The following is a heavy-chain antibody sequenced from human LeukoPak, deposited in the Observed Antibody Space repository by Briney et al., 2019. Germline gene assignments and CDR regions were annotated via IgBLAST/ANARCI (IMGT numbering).Heavy chain of an antibody. D-gene: IGHD3-10*01. CDR3: ARDRGTGLFDY. V-gene: IGHV3-20*04. J-gene: IGHJ4*02. Sequence: GGSLRLSCAASGFTFYNYGMTWVRQAPGKGLEWVSGINWNGGRTGYADSVKGRFTISRDNAKNNAKNSLYLQMNSLRAEDTALYYCARDRGTGLFDYWGQGTLVTVSS. CDR1: GFTFYNYG. CDR2: INWNGGRT.